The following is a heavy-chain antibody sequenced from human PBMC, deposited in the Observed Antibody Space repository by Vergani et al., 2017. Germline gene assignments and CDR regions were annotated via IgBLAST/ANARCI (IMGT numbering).Heavy chain of an antibody. CDR2: IRFDGSNK. D-gene: IGHD3-10*01. CDR1: GLTFSTCG. CDR3: AKDRPTNMFRGAYGMDV. V-gene: IGHV3-30*02. Sequence: QVQLVESGGGVVQPGGSLRLSCAASGLTFSTCGMHWVRQAPGKGLEWVAFIRFDGSNKYYGDSVNRRFIISRDNSKNTVDLRMNSLRTDDTAIYYCAKDRPTNMFRGAYGMDVWGQGTTVTVSS. J-gene: IGHJ6*02.